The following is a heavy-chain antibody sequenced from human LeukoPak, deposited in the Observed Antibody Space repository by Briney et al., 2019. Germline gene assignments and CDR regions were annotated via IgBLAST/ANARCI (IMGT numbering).Heavy chain of an antibody. V-gene: IGHV4-31*03. Sequence: PSETLSLTCTVSGGSISSGGYYWSWIRQHPGKGLEWIGYIYYSGSTYYNPSLKSRVTISVDTSKSQFSLKLSSVTAADTAVYYCARVFWSGYSTIDYWGQGTLVTVSS. CDR3: ARVFWSGYSTIDY. D-gene: IGHD3-3*01. J-gene: IGHJ4*02. CDR1: GGSISSGGYY. CDR2: IYYSGST.